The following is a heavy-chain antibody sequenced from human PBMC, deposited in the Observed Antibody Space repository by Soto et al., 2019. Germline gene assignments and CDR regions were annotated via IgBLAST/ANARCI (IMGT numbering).Heavy chain of an antibody. CDR3: ARLIGYCSSTSCYFVY. Sequence: QLQLQESGPGLVKPSETLSLTCTVSGGSISSSSYYWGWIRQPPGKGLEWIGSIYYSGNTYYNPSLKSRVTISVDTSKNHFSLKLSSVTAADTAEYYCARLIGYCSSTSCYFVYWGQGTLVTVSS. D-gene: IGHD2-2*01. CDR1: GGSISSSSYY. J-gene: IGHJ4*02. CDR2: IYYSGNT. V-gene: IGHV4-39*02.